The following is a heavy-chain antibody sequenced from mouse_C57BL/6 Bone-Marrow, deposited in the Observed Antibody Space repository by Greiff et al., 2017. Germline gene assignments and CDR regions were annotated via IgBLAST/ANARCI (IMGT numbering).Heavy chain of an antibody. CDR2: IDPSDSYT. Sequence: QVQLQQPGAELVKPGASVKLSCKASGYTFTSYWMQWVKQRPGQGLEWIGEIDPSDSYTNYNQKFKGKATLTVDTSSRTAYMQLSSRTSEDSAVYYCARDYGSSYGYWGQGTTLTVSS. CDR1: GYTFTSYW. V-gene: IGHV1-50*01. D-gene: IGHD1-1*01. J-gene: IGHJ2*01. CDR3: ARDYGSSYGY.